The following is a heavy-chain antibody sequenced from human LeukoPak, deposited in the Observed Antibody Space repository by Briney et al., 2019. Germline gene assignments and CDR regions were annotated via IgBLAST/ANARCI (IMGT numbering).Heavy chain of an antibody. CDR3: ARGNYYGSGSYQPPFDY. V-gene: IGHV3-30*04. D-gene: IGHD3-10*01. CDR1: GFTFRSYA. Sequence: GRSLRLSCAASGFTFRSYAMHWVRPAPGKGLEWVAVISYDGSNKYYADSVKGRFTISRDNSKNTLYLQMNSLRAEDTAVYYCARGNYYGSGSYQPPFDYWGQGTLVTVSS. J-gene: IGHJ4*02. CDR2: ISYDGSNK.